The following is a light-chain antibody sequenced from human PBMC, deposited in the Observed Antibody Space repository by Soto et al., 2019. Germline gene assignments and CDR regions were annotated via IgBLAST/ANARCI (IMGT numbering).Light chain of an antibody. J-gene: IGKJ5*01. Sequence: EIVLTQSPATLSLSPGGRATLSCRASQSVRNYLAWYQQKPGQAPRLLIYDASNRAPGIPDRFSGSGSGTDFTLTISTLEPEDFAVYYCQHRSNWPPVTFGQGTRLEI. CDR1: QSVRNY. CDR3: QHRSNWPPVT. V-gene: IGKV3-11*01. CDR2: DAS.